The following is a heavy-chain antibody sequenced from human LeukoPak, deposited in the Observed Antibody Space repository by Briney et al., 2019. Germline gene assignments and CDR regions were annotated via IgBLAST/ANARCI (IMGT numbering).Heavy chain of an antibody. J-gene: IGHJ6*01. V-gene: IGHV3-30-3*01. CDR2: ISYDGSNK. D-gene: IGHD1-1*01. CDR3: ARDFSRSSTGTGMDV. Sequence: GGSLRLSCAASGFTFSSYAMHWVRQAPGKGLEWVAVISYDGSNKYYADSVKGRFTISRDNSKNTLYLQMNSLRAEDTAVYYCARDFSRSSTGTGMDVWGQGTTVTVSS. CDR1: GFTFSSYA.